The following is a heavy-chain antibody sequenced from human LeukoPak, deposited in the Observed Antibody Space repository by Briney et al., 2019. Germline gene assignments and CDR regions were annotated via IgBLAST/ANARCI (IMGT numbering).Heavy chain of an antibody. CDR1: GYTFTSYG. CDR3: ASSPRWLDAFDI. J-gene: IGHJ3*02. V-gene: IGHV1-18*01. D-gene: IGHD4-23*01. Sequence: ASVKVSCKASGYTFTSYGISWVRQAPGQGLEWMGWISAYSGNTNYAQKLQGRVTMTTDTSTSTAYMELRSLRSDDTAVYYCASSPRWLDAFDIWGQGTMVTVSS. CDR2: ISAYSGNT.